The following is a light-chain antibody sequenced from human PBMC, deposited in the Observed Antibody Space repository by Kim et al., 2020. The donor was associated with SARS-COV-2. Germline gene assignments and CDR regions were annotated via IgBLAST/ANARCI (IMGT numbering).Light chain of an antibody. V-gene: IGKV1-27*01. CDR3: QTYDTVPYN. CDR2: AVS. CDR1: QAIRKY. Sequence: SASVGDRVTITCRASQAIRKYVAWYQQKPGKIPKLLIHAVSTLQSGVPSRFSGGGSGTDFTLTIRGLQPGDVATYYCQTYDTVPYNFGQGTKLEI. J-gene: IGKJ2*01.